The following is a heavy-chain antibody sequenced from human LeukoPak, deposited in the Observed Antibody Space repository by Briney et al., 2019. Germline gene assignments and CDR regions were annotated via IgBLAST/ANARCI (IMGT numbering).Heavy chain of an antibody. D-gene: IGHD3-10*01. Sequence: GGSLRLSCAASGFTFSSYSMNWVRQAPGKGLEWVSSISSSSSYIYYADSVKGRFTISRDNAKNSLYLQMNSLRAEDTAVYYCARGSFGGFGELLRGWFDPWGQGTLATVSS. CDR2: ISSSSSYI. CDR3: ARGSFGGFGELLRGWFDP. J-gene: IGHJ5*02. V-gene: IGHV3-21*01. CDR1: GFTFSSYS.